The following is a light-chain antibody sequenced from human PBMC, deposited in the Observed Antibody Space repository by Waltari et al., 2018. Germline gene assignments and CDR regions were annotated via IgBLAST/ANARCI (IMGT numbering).Light chain of an antibody. CDR3: QQYSTSPWT. CDR2: GAS. CDR1: QSVSSSY. Sequence: EIVLTQSPGTLSLSPGERATLSCRASQSVSSSYLAWYQQKPGQAPRLLIYGASSRATGIPDGFSGSGSGTDFTLTISRLDPEDFAVFYCQQYSTSPWTFGQGTKVEIQ. J-gene: IGKJ1*01. V-gene: IGKV3-20*01.